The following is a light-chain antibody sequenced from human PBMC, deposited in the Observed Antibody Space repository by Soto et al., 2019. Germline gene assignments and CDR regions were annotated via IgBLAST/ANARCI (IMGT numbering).Light chain of an antibody. Sequence: QSALTQPASVSGSPGQSITISCTGTSSDVGGYNYVSWYQQHPGKAPKLMIYDVTNRPSGFSNRFSGSKSGNTASLTISGLQAEDEADYYCTSYTISSPHVIFGGGTKLTVL. CDR2: DVT. CDR3: TSYTISSPHVI. V-gene: IGLV2-14*01. J-gene: IGLJ2*01. CDR1: SSDVGGYNY.